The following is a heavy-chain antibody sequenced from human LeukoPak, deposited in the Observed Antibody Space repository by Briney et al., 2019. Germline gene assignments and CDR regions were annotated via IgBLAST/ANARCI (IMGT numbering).Heavy chain of an antibody. Sequence: GGSLRLSCAASGFTFSSYSMNWVRRAPGKGLEWVSYISTSSSTIYYADSVKGRFTISRDNAKNSLYLQMNSLRAEDTAVYYCAKDGPYSSSWYCDYWGQGTLVTVSS. J-gene: IGHJ4*02. CDR3: AKDGPYSSSWYCDY. CDR1: GFTFSSYS. V-gene: IGHV3-48*01. CDR2: ISTSSSTI. D-gene: IGHD6-13*01.